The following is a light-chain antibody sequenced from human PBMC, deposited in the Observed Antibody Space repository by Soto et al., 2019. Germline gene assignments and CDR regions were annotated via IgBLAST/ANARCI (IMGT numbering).Light chain of an antibody. CDR2: EVS. CDR3: SSYTISTTLV. Sequence: QSVLTQPASVSGSPGQSITISCTGTSSDVGAYNYVSWYQQHPGKAPKLLISEVSNRPSGVPNRFSGSKSGNTASLTISGLQAEDEADYFCSSYTISTTLVFGGGTKLTVL. J-gene: IGLJ2*01. V-gene: IGLV2-14*01. CDR1: SSDVGAYNY.